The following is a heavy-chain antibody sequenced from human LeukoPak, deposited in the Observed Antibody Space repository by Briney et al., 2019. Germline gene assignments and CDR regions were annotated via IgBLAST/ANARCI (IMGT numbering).Heavy chain of an antibody. V-gene: IGHV3-30*18. CDR1: GFTFSSYG. D-gene: IGHD3-22*01. CDR3: ANLVVPKDY. Sequence: PGGSLRLSCAASGFTFSSYGMHWVRQAPGKGLEWVAVISYDGSNKYYADSVKGRFTISRDNSKNTLYLQMNSLRAEDTAVYYCANLVVPKDYWGQGTLVTVSS. J-gene: IGHJ4*02. CDR2: ISYDGSNK.